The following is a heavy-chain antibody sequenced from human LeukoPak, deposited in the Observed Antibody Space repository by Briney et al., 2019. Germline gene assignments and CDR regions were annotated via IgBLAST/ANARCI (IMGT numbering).Heavy chain of an antibody. V-gene: IGHV4-39*01. CDR3: ARGQPNYYDSSGYLDY. CDR2: IYYSGST. Sequence: SETLSLTCTVSGGSISTSSYYWGWIRQPPGKGLEWIGTIYYSGSTYHNPSLKSLVTISVDTSKNQFSLKLSSVTAADTAVYYCARGQPNYYDSSGYLDYWGQGTLVTVSS. CDR1: GGSISTSSYY. D-gene: IGHD3-22*01. J-gene: IGHJ4*02.